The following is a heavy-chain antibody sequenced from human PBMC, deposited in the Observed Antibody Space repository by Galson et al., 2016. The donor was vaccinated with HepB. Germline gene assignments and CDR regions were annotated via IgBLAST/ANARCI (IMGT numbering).Heavy chain of an antibody. J-gene: IGHJ4*02. CDR2: INDSGRT. CDR3: ARLRGYTLGVADF. V-gene: IGHV4-34*01. D-gene: IGHD5-18*01. CDR1: GESFSGYY. Sequence: SETLSLTCAVFGESFSGYYWSWVRQPPGMGLEWIGEINDSGRTTYTSSLKRRVTISVDTPKNQVSLRLNSVTAADTGVYYCARLRGYTLGVADFWGQGTLVTVSS.